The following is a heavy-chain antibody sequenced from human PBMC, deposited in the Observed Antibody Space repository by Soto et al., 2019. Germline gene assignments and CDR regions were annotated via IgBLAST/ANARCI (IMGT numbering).Heavy chain of an antibody. CDR1: GYTFTSYA. D-gene: IGHD3-3*01. CDR3: ARGRLDTIFGVVIIEFDP. V-gene: IGHV7-4-1*01. J-gene: IGHJ5*02. CDR2: INTNTGNP. Sequence: WASVKVSCKASGYTFTSYAMNWVRQAPGQGLEWMGWINTNTGNPTYAQGFTGRFVFSLDTSVSTAYLQICSLKAEDTAVYYCARGRLDTIFGVVIIEFDPWGQGTLVTVSS.